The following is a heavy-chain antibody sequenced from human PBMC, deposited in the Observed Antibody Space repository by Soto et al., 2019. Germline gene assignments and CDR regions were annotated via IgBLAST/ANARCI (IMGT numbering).Heavy chain of an antibody. V-gene: IGHV3-9*01. CDR3: ARGPGGYYGSGSQKKWFYYYIDV. CDR2: IGCDGDNI. CDR1: GFALDGYA. D-gene: IGHD3-10*01. Sequence: EVQLVESVGWLLHPGWSLAIACAASGFALDGYAMIWVRQAPGKGLEWVSGIGCDGDNIGYADSVKGRFTISRDNAKNSVYLQMNSLRPEDTALCYCARGPGGYYGSGSQKKWFYYYIDVWGKGIMVTVSS. J-gene: IGHJ6*03.